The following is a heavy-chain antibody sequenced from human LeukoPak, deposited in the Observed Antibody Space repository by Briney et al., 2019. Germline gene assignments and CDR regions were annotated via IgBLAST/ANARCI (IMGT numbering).Heavy chain of an antibody. CDR2: TYYRSKWYN. J-gene: IGHJ5*02. V-gene: IGHV6-1*01. D-gene: IGHD5-24*01. CDR1: GDSFSSNSAA. Sequence: SQTLSLTCAISGDSFSSNSAAWNWIRQSPSRGLEWLGRTYYRSKWYNDYAVSVKSRITINPGTSKNQFSLQLNSVTPEDTAVYYCARDPEMATIRAPNWFDPWGQGTLVTVSS. CDR3: ARDPEMATIRAPNWFDP.